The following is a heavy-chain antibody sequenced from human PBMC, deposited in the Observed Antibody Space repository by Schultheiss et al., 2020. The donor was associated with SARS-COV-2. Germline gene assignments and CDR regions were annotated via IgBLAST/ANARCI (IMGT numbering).Heavy chain of an antibody. Sequence: ASVKVSCKASGYTFTSYGISWVRQAPGQGLEWMGWISAYNGNTNYAQKLQGRVTMTTDTSTSTAYMELRSLRSDDTAVYYCARDRYSSSWSKPPPFDYWGQGTLVTVSS. V-gene: IGHV1-18*01. CDR3: ARDRYSSSWSKPPPFDY. CDR1: GYTFTSYG. CDR2: ISAYNGNT. D-gene: IGHD6-13*01. J-gene: IGHJ4*02.